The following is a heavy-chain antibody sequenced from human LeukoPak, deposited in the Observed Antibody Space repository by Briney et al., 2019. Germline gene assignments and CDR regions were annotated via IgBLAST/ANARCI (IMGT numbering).Heavy chain of an antibody. CDR1: GGTFSSYA. V-gene: IGHV1-69*04. J-gene: IGHJ4*02. D-gene: IGHD1-26*01. CDR3: AREELVGATPKGGLYYFDY. CDR2: IIPILGIA. Sequence: SVKVSCKASGGTFSSYAISWVRQSPGQGLEWMGRIIPILGIANYAQKFQGRVTITADKSTSTAYMELSSLRSEDTAVYYCAREELVGATPKGGLYYFDYWGQGTLVTVSS.